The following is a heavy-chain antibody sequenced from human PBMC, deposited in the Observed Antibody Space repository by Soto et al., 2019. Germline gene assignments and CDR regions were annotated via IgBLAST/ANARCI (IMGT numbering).Heavy chain of an antibody. J-gene: IGHJ5*02. CDR2: IYYSGST. CDR1: GGSISSYY. Sequence: SETLSLTCTVSGGSISSYYWGWIRQPPGKGLEWIGYIYYSGSTNYNPSLKSRVTISVDTSKNQFSLKLSSVTAADTAVYYCARGTIAAAGLWFDPWGQGTLVTVS. V-gene: IGHV4-59*01. D-gene: IGHD6-13*01. CDR3: ARGTIAAAGLWFDP.